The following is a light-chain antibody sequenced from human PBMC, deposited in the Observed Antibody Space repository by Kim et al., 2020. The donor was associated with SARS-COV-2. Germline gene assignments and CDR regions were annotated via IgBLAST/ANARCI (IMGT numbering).Light chain of an antibody. Sequence: EIVLTQSPGALSLSPGERATLSCRASQSVSSSYLAWYQQKPVQAPRLLIYGASSRATGVPDRFSGSGSATDVTLIISILEPEDFAVYYCQQYGSTRWTFGQGTKVDIK. V-gene: IGKV3-20*01. CDR2: GAS. CDR1: QSVSSSY. J-gene: IGKJ1*01. CDR3: QQYGSTRWT.